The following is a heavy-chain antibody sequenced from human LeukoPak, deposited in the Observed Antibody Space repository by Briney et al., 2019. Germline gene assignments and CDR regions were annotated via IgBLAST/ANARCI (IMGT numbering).Heavy chain of an antibody. CDR3: ARTHLVVVVAAIFDY. Sequence: ASVKVSCKASGYTFTSYGITWVRQAPGQGLEWMGWINPNSGGTNYAQKFQGRVTMTRDTSISTAYMELSRLRSDDTAVYYCARTHLVVVVAAIFDYWGQGTLVTVSS. V-gene: IGHV1-2*02. D-gene: IGHD2-15*01. J-gene: IGHJ4*02. CDR1: GYTFTSYG. CDR2: INPNSGGT.